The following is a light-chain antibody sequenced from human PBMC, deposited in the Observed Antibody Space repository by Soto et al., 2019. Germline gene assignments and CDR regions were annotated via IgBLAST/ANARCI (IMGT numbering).Light chain of an antibody. CDR2: GAS. V-gene: IGKV3-20*01. J-gene: IGKJ1*01. Sequence: EIVLTQSPATLAVSPGDTVTLSCRASQSVSNNYLAWYQQKPGQAPRLLIYGASNRATGIPDRFSGSVSGTDFTLTISRLEPEDFAVYYCQQYGSSGTFGQGTKVDI. CDR1: QSVSNNY. CDR3: QQYGSSGT.